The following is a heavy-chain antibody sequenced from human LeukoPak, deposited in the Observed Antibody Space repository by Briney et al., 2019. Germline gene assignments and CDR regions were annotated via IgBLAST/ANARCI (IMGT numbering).Heavy chain of an antibody. Sequence: PGGSLRLSCVASGFTISSYAMSWVRQAPGKGLEWVSAISSTGGNTYYADSVKGRFTISRDNSKNTLYLQMNSLRADDTAVYYCAKGFSLGSHNWFDPWGLGTLVAVSS. CDR3: AKGFSLGSHNWFDP. V-gene: IGHV3-23*01. D-gene: IGHD3-10*01. CDR2: ISSTGGNT. J-gene: IGHJ5*02. CDR1: GFTISSYA.